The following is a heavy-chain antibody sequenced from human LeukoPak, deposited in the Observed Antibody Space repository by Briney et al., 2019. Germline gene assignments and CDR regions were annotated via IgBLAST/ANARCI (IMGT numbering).Heavy chain of an antibody. J-gene: IGHJ4*02. CDR3: ARDLGYCTNGVCHTRFDY. CDR2: ISSDGTTT. CDR1: GFIFSTYW. V-gene: IGHV3-74*01. D-gene: IGHD2-8*01. Sequence: GGSLRLSCAASGFIFSTYWMHWVRQAPGKGLVWVSRISSDGTTTTYADSVKGRFTISRDSAQNTLYLQMNSLRAEDTAVYYCARDLGYCTNGVCHTRFDYWGQGTLVAVSS.